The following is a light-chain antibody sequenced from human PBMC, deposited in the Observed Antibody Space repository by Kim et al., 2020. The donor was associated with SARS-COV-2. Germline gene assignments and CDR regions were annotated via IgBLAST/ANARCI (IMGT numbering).Light chain of an antibody. CDR3: QKYNNWPPWT. J-gene: IGKJ1*01. CDR2: DAS. V-gene: IGKV3-15*01. Sequence: SQGESATLSCRASQNIGKKLGWYQQKHGQAPRLLIYDASTRATGIPARFSGSESGTEFTLTISSLQSEDFAVYYCQKYNNWPPWTLGQGTKVDIK. CDR1: QNIGKK.